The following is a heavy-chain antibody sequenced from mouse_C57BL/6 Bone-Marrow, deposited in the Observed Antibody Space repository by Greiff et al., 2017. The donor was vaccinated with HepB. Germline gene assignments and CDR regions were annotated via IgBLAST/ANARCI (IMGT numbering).Heavy chain of an antibody. V-gene: IGHV2-5*01. J-gene: IGHJ3*01. CDR1: GFSLTSYG. CDR2: IWRGGST. CDR3: AKRTMDYGSSYGFAY. Sequence: QVQLQQSGPGLVQPSQSLSITCTVSGFSLTSYGVHWVRQSPGKGLEWLGVIWRGGSTDYNAAFMSRLSITKDNSKSQVFFKMNSLQADDTAIYYCAKRTMDYGSSYGFAYWGQGTLVTVSA. D-gene: IGHD1-1*01.